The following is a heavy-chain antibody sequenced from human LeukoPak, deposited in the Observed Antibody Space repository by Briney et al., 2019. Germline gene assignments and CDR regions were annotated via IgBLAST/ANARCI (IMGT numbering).Heavy chain of an antibody. Sequence: GASVNVSCKASGGTFSSYAISWVRQAPGQGLEWMGGIIPIFGTANYAQKFQGRVTITADESTSTAYMELSSLRSEDTAVYYCAREGSSSWYGDFDYWGQGTLVTVSS. J-gene: IGHJ4*02. V-gene: IGHV1-69*13. CDR2: IIPIFGTA. D-gene: IGHD6-13*01. CDR1: GGTFSSYA. CDR3: AREGSSSWYGDFDY.